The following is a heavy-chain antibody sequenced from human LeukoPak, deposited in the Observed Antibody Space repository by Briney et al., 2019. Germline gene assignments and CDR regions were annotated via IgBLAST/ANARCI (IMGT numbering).Heavy chain of an antibody. Sequence: GGSLRLSCAASGFTFSSYAMSWVRQAPGKGQEWVAVISYDGSNKYYADSVKSRFTISRDNSKNTLYLQMNSLRAEDTAVYYCAKEGVVMSGYAPFDYWGQGTLVTVSS. V-gene: IGHV3-30*18. CDR3: AKEGVVMSGYAPFDY. J-gene: IGHJ4*01. D-gene: IGHD5-12*01. CDR2: ISYDGSNK. CDR1: GFTFSSYA.